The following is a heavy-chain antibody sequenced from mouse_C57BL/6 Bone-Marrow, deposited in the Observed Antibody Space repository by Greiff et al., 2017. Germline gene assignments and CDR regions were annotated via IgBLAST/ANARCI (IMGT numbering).Heavy chain of an antibody. D-gene: IGHD1-1*01. J-gene: IGHJ2*01. CDR1: GYTFTDYY. Sequence: QVQLKQSGAELVRPGASVKLSCKASGYTFTDYYINWVKQRPGQGLEWIARIYPGSGNTYYNEKFKGKATLTAEKSSSTAYMQLSSLTSEASAVYFWARVTTVVAHFDYWGQGTTLTVSA. CDR2: IYPGSGNT. CDR3: ARVTTVVAHFDY. V-gene: IGHV1-76*01.